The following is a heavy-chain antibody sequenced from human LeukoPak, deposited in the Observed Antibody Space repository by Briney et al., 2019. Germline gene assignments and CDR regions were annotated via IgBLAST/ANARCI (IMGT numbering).Heavy chain of an antibody. CDR3: GRDPSGWSGPDY. CDR2: INWNGSNK. J-gene: IGHJ4*02. D-gene: IGHD6-19*01. CDR1: GFTFDGYG. Sequence: GRSLRLSCAASGFTFDGYGMSWVRQAPGKGLEWVSGINWNGSNKCYADSVKGRFTISRDNSKNSLYLQMNSLRTEDTAVYYCGRDPSGWSGPDYWGQGTLVTVSS. V-gene: IGHV3-20*04.